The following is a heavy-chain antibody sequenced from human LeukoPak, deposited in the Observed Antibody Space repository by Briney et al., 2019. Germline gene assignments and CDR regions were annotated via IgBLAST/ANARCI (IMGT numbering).Heavy chain of an antibody. J-gene: IGHJ4*02. CDR2: INHSGST. CDR3: ARAGYCSSTSCQPLHYYGSGSYYY. CDR1: GGSFSGYY. Sequence: PSETLSLTCAVYGGSFSGYYWSWIRQPPGKGLEWIGEINHSGSTNYNPSLKSRVTISVDTSKNQFSLKLSSVTAADTAVYCCARAGYCSSTSCQPLHYYGSGSYYYWGQGTLVTVSS. V-gene: IGHV4-34*01. D-gene: IGHD2-2*01.